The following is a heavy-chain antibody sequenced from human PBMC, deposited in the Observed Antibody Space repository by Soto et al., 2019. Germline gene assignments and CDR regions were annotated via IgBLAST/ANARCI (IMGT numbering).Heavy chain of an antibody. V-gene: IGHV3-30-3*01. D-gene: IGHD1-26*01. CDR1: GFTFSSYS. CDR3: ARDGSGIVGATRDY. J-gene: IGHJ4*02. CDR2: ISYDGSNK. Sequence: GGSLRLSCAASGFTFSSYSMHWVRQAPGKGLEWVAVISYDGSNKYYADSVKGRFTISRDNSKNTLYLQMNSLRAEDTAVYYCARDGSGIVGATRDYWGQGTLVTVSS.